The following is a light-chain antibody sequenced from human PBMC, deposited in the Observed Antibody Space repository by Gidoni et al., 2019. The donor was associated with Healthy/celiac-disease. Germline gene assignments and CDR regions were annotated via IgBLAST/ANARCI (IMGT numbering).Light chain of an antibody. J-gene: IGKJ2*04. Sequence: DIQMTKYQSSLSASVGDIVTITCRASQSISIYLNWYQQKPGKAPKLLIYAASSLQSVVPSMFSGSGSGTDFTLTISSLQPEDFATYDCQQSYSTPPCSFGQGTKLEIK. CDR3: QQSYSTPPCS. CDR1: QSISIY. CDR2: AAS. V-gene: IGKV1-39*01.